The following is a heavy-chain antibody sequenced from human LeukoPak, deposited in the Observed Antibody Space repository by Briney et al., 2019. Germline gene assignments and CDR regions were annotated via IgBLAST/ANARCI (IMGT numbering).Heavy chain of an antibody. CDR3: TRVSDTGPSFDY. D-gene: IGHD2-8*02. J-gene: IGHJ4*02. CDR1: GFSISPYA. Sequence: GGSLRLSCAASGFSISPYAMHWVRQAPGKGLEWVAVISYDGDNKYIADSVKGRFSISRDNSKNTLYLQMNSLRAEDTAVYYCTRVSDTGPSFDYWGQGTLVTVSS. V-gene: IGHV3-30*01. CDR2: ISYDGDNK.